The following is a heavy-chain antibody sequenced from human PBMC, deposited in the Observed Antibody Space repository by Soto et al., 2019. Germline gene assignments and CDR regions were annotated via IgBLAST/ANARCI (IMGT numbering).Heavy chain of an antibody. CDR2: ISYDGSNK. V-gene: IGHV3-30-3*01. J-gene: IGHJ6*02. D-gene: IGHD4-17*01. CDR1: GFTFSSYA. Sequence: GGSLRLCCAAYGFTFSSYAMHWVRQAPGKGLEWVAVISYDGSNKYYADSVKGRFTISRDNSKNTLYLQMNSLRAEDTAVYYCARDRYLYGGAYHYYCMDVWCQGPTVTVS. CDR3: ARDRYLYGGAYHYYCMDV.